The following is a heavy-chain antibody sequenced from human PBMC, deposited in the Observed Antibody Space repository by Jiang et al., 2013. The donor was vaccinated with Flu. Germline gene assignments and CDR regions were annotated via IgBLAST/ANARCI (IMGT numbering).Heavy chain of an antibody. CDR3: ARVGFCSSTRCRLSPYHYYYYMDV. V-gene: IGHV3-21*01. D-gene: IGHD2-2*01. Sequence: CAASGFTFSTYSMNWVRQAPGKGLEWVSSITSSSSYIYYADSVKGRFTISRDNAKNSLYLQMSSLRAEDTAVYYCARVGFCSSTRCRLSPYHYYYYMDVWGKGTTVTVS. J-gene: IGHJ6*03. CDR2: ITSSSSYI. CDR1: GFTFSTYS.